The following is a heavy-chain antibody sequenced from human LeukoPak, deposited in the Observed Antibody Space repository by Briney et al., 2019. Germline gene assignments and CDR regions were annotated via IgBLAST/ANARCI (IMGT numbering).Heavy chain of an antibody. CDR3: ARGGYSSGWYDDY. CDR1: GGSISSYY. J-gene: IGHJ4*02. CDR2: IYYSGST. Sequence: PSETLSLTCTVSGGSISSYYWSWIRQPPGKGLEWIGYIYYSGSTNYNPSLKSRVTIPVDTSKNQFSLKLSSVTAADTVVYYCARGGYSSGWYDDYWGQGTLVTVSS. D-gene: IGHD6-19*01. V-gene: IGHV4-59*01.